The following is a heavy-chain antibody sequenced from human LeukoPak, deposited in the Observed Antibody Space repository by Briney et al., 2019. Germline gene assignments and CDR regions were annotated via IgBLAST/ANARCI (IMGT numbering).Heavy chain of an antibody. CDR1: GGTFISYA. CDR3: ARGDYYDSSGYSRTPLLPFGY. D-gene: IGHD3-22*01. Sequence: SVKVSFKASGGTFISYAISWVRQAPGQGLEWMGRIIPILGIANYAQKFQGRVTITADKSTSTAYMELSSLRSEDTAVYYCARGDYYDSSGYSRTPLLPFGYWGQGTLVTVSS. CDR2: IIPILGIA. J-gene: IGHJ4*02. V-gene: IGHV1-69*04.